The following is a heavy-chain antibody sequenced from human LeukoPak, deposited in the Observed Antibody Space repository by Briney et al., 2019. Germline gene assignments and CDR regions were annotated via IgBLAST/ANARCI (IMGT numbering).Heavy chain of an antibody. D-gene: IGHD3-22*01. V-gene: IGHV1-8*02. Sequence: ASVTVSCKASGYTFTGYYMHWVRQAPGQGLEWMGWMNPNSGNTGYAQKFQGRVTMTRNTSISTAYMELSSLRSEDTAVYYCARVPSYYYDSSGYYDYWGQGTLVTVSS. CDR2: MNPNSGNT. J-gene: IGHJ4*02. CDR3: ARVPSYYYDSSGYYDY. CDR1: GYTFTGYY.